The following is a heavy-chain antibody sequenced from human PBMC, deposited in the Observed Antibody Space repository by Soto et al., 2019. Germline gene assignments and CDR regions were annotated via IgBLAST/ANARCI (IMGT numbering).Heavy chain of an antibody. Sequence: EVQLLESGGGLVQPGGSLRLSCAASGINFSTYAMSGVRQAPGKGLEWVSTITSLGSTYYPDSVKGRFTISRDSSKNLLYLQMNSLRDEDTAVYYCAKGPLIVVVPFDYWGQGTRVPVSA. CDR2: ITSLGST. J-gene: IGHJ4*02. CDR1: GINFSTYA. D-gene: IGHD2-15*01. CDR3: AKGPLIVVVPFDY. V-gene: IGHV3-23*01.